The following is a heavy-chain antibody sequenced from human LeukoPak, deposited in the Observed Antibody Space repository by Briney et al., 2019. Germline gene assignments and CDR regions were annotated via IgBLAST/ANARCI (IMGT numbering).Heavy chain of an antibody. CDR2: ILSDGSKE. Sequence: GGSLRLSGAASGLTFSSYGMHRVRQAPGKGLEWVAVILSDGSKEFYTDSVKGRFTISRDNSKNTLYLQMNSLRAEDTAVYYCAREIGPYLLWFGEPYFDYWGQGTLVTVSS. CDR1: GLTFSSYG. V-gene: IGHV3-33*01. D-gene: IGHD3-10*01. J-gene: IGHJ4*02. CDR3: AREIGPYLLWFGEPYFDY.